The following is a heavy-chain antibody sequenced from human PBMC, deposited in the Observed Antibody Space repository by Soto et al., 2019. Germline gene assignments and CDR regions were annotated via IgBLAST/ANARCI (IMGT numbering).Heavy chain of an antibody. Sequence: QVQLQESGPGLVKPSETLSLSCTVSGGSISSYYWSWFRQPPGKRMEWIGYVHHSWGSSYNPSLQSRVAISLDTSKSQFSRKVTSVTATDTAVYYCARQGFGPLHGLVDVWGQGTTVTVSS. CDR3: ARQGFGPLHGLVDV. D-gene: IGHD3-10*01. V-gene: IGHV4-59*08. J-gene: IGHJ6*02. CDR2: VHHSWGS. CDR1: GGSISSYY.